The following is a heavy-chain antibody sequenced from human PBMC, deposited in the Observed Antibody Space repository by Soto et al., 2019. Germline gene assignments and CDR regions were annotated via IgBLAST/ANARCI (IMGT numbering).Heavy chain of an antibody. CDR3: ATHSGYALGVAFDI. Sequence: GGSLRLSCAASGFTFSDYYMSWIRQAPGKGLEWVSYISSSGSTIYYADSVKGRFTISRDNAKNSLYLQMNSLRAEDTAVYYCATHSGYALGVAFDIWGQGTMVTVSS. CDR2: ISSSGSTI. V-gene: IGHV3-11*01. J-gene: IGHJ3*02. D-gene: IGHD5-12*01. CDR1: GFTFSDYY.